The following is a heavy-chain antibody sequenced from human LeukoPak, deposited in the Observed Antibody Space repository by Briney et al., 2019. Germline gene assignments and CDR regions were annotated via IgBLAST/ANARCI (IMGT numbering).Heavy chain of an antibody. CDR2: IIPIFGTA. D-gene: IGHD3-9*01. Sequence: HGASVKVSCKASGGTFSSYAISWVRQAPGQGLEWMGGIIPIFGTANYAQKFQGRVTITADESTSTAYMELSSLRSEDTAVYYCARAPGRYFDWQYFDYWGQGTLVTVSS. V-gene: IGHV1-69*13. CDR1: GGTFSSYA. J-gene: IGHJ4*02. CDR3: ARAPGRYFDWQYFDY.